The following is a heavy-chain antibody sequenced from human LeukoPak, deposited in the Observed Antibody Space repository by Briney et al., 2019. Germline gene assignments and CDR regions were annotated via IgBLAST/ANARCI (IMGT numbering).Heavy chain of an antibody. CDR1: GGTFSSYA. CDR3: AGDFWSGYRYFYYYMDV. J-gene: IGHJ6*03. V-gene: IGHV1-69*01. D-gene: IGHD3-3*01. CDR2: IIPIFGTA. Sequence: GASVKVSCKASGGTFSSYAISWVRQAPGQGLEWVGGIIPIFGTANYAQKFQGRVTITADESTSTAYMELSSLRSEDTAVYYCAGDFWSGYRYFYYYMDVWGKGTTVTVSS.